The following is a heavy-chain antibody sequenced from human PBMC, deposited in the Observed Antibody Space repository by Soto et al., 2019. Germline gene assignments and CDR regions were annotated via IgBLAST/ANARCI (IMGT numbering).Heavy chain of an antibody. V-gene: IGHV4-34*01. CDR3: GRGLMITFGGVIVRKPFDY. CDR1: GGSFSGYY. J-gene: IGHJ4*02. Sequence: PSETLSLTCAVYGGSFSGYYWSWIRQPPGKGLEWIGEINHSGSTNYNPSLKSRVTISVDTSKNQFSLKLSSVTAADTAVYYCGRGLMITFGGVIVRKPFDYWGQGTLVTVSS. D-gene: IGHD3-16*02. CDR2: INHSGST.